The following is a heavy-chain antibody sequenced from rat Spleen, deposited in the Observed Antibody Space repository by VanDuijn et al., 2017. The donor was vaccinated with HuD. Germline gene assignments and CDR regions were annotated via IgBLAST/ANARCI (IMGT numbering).Heavy chain of an antibody. J-gene: IGHJ2*01. CDR3: TREGGIGTTLFDY. V-gene: IGHV5-20*01. D-gene: IGHD1-5*01. Sequence: EVQLVESDGGLVQPGRSLKLSCVASGFTFSDYYMAWVRQAPTKGLEWVAIISYDGLGTYYRDSVKGRFTISRDNAKSTLYLQMNSLRSEDTATYYCTREGGIGTTLFDYWGQGVMVTVSS. CDR2: ISYDGLGT. CDR1: GFTFSDYY.